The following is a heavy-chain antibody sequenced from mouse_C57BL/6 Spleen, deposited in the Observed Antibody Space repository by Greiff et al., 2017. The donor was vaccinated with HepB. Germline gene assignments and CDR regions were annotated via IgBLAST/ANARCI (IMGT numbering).Heavy chain of an antibody. D-gene: IGHD1-1*01. Sequence: QVQLKQPGAELVMPGASVKLSCKASGYTFTSYWMHWVKQRPGQGLEWIGEIDPSDSYTNYNQKFKGKSTLTVDKSSSTAYMQLSSLTSEDSAVYYCARGYYYGSSYGYCDYWGQGTTLTVSS. CDR1: GYTFTSYW. V-gene: IGHV1-69*01. CDR2: IDPSDSYT. J-gene: IGHJ2*01. CDR3: ARGYYYGSSYGYCDY.